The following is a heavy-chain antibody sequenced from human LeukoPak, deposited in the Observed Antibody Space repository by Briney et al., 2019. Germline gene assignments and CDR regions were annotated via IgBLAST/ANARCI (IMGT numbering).Heavy chain of an antibody. V-gene: IGHV4-30-2*01. CDR2: IYHSGST. CDR3: ARSGSPWAEYFQH. D-gene: IGHD1-26*01. CDR1: GGSISSGGYY. Sequence: SETLSLTCTVSGGSISSGGYYWSWIRQPPGKGLEWIGYIYHSGSTYYNPSLKSRVTISVDRSKNQFSLKLSSVTAADTAVYYCARSGSPWAEYFQHWGQGTLVTVSS. J-gene: IGHJ1*01.